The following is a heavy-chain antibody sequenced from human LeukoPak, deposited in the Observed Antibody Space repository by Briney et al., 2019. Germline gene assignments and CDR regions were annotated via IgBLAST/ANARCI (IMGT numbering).Heavy chain of an antibody. CDR3: AAAFSSWYGPFDY. D-gene: IGHD6-13*01. Sequence: ASVKVSCKASGLTFTSSAVQWVRQARGQRLEWIGWIVVGSGNTNYAQKFQERVTITRDMSTSTAYMELSSLRSEDTAVYYCAAAFSSWYGPFDYWGRGTLVTVSS. J-gene: IGHJ4*02. CDR2: IVVGSGNT. CDR1: GLTFTSSA. V-gene: IGHV1-58*01.